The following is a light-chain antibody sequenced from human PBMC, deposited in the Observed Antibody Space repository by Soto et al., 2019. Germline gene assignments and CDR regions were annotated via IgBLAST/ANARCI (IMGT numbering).Light chain of an antibody. Sequence: IVLTQSPGTLSLSPGERATLSCRASQSVSSSYLAWYQQKPDQAPRLLIYAASSRATGIPDRFSASGSGTDFTLTISRLEPEDFAVYYCQQYGSSPYTFGQGTKLEIK. V-gene: IGKV3-20*01. J-gene: IGKJ2*01. CDR2: AAS. CDR1: QSVSSSY. CDR3: QQYGSSPYT.